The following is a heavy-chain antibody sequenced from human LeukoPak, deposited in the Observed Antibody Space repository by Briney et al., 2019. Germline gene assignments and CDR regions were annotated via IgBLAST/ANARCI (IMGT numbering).Heavy chain of an antibody. J-gene: IGHJ4*02. CDR3: ASHYDSSGYYPGYFDY. D-gene: IGHD3-22*01. Sequence: SETLSLTCTVSGGSISSSSYYRGWIRQPPGKGLEWIGSIYYSGSTYYNPSLKSRVTISVDTSKNQFSLKLSSVTAADTAVYYCASHYDSSGYYPGYFDYWGQGTLVTVSS. CDR2: IYYSGST. V-gene: IGHV4-39*07. CDR1: GGSISSSSYY.